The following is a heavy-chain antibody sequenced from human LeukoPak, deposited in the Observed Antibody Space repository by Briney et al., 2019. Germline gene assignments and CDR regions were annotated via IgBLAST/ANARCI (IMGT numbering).Heavy chain of an antibody. CDR1: GYTFTGYY. J-gene: IGHJ6*03. CDR3: ARDRTRYYYYSYMDV. CDR2: INPHSGGT. Sequence: ASVKVSCKASGYTFTGYYIHWVRQAPGQGLEWMGWINPHSGGTNYAQKFQGGVTMTRDTSISTAYMELSRLRSDDTAVYYCARDRTRYYYYSYMDVWGKGTAVTISS. D-gene: IGHD1-14*01. V-gene: IGHV1-2*02.